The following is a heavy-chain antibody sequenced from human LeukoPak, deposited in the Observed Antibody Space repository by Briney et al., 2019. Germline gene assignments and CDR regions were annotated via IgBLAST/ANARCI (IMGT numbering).Heavy chain of an antibody. Sequence: ASVKVSCKASGYTFINYGITWVRQAPGQGLEWMGGIIPIFGTANYAQKFQGRVTITADESTSTAYMELSSLRSEDTAVYYCARGGRGQYYDSSGYYWVGDYWGQGTLVTVSS. CDR2: IIPIFGTA. J-gene: IGHJ4*02. CDR3: ARGGRGQYYDSSGYYWVGDY. V-gene: IGHV1-69*13. D-gene: IGHD3-22*01. CDR1: GYTFINYG.